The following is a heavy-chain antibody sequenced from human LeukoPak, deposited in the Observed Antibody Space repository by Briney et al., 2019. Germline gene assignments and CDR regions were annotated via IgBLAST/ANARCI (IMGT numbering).Heavy chain of an antibody. CDR2: ISSSGGTT. CDR3: AKHPPYSSGWYYFDY. D-gene: IGHD6-19*01. J-gene: IGHJ4*02. V-gene: IGHV3-23*01. Sequence: GGSLRLSCVASGFMFSDYAMSWVRQAPGKGLEWVSSISSSGGTTFYADSVKGRFTISRDNSKNTMYLQMNSLRAEDTAVYYCAKHPPYSSGWYYFDYWGQGTLVTVSA. CDR1: GFMFSDYA.